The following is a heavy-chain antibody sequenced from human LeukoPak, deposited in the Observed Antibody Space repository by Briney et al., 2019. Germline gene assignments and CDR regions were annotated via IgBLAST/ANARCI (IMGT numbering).Heavy chain of an antibody. CDR1: GFTFSNAW. CDR3: TTDFTMVRGVIEY. J-gene: IGHJ4*02. V-gene: IGHV3-15*01. CDR2: IKSKTDGGTT. D-gene: IGHD3-10*01. Sequence: GGSLRLSCAASGFTFSNAWVSWVRQAPGKGLEWVGRIKSKTDGGTTDYAAPVKGRFTISRDDSKNTLYLQMNSLKTEDTAVYYCTTDFTMVRGVIEYWGQGTLVAVSS.